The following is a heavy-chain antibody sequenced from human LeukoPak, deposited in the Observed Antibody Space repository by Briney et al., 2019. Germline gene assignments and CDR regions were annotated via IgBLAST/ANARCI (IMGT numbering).Heavy chain of an antibody. D-gene: IGHD5-12*01. J-gene: IGHJ3*02. V-gene: IGHV3-30*02. CDR2: TRYDESNK. CDR1: GFTFSTYG. CDR3: ARDRGDSGSFDI. Sequence: GGSLRLSCAASGFTFSTYGMHWVRQAPGKGLEWVAFTRYDESNKDYADSVKGRFSISRDNSKNTLYLQMNSLRAEDTAVYYCARDRGDSGSFDIWGQGTMVTVSS.